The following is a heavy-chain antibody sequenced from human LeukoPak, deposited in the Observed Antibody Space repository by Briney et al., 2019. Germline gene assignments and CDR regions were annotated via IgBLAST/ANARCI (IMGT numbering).Heavy chain of an antibody. Sequence: GGSLRLSCAASGFTFSDHYMDWVRQAPGKGVEWVGRIRKKVNSYTTEYAATVKGRLTISRDDSKNSLYLQMNSLKTEDTAVYYCARGYCRSTTSCYFDYWGQGTLVTVSS. CDR2: IRKKVNSYTT. CDR3: ARGYCRSTTSCYFDY. V-gene: IGHV3-72*01. CDR1: GFTFSDHY. D-gene: IGHD2/OR15-2a*01. J-gene: IGHJ4*02.